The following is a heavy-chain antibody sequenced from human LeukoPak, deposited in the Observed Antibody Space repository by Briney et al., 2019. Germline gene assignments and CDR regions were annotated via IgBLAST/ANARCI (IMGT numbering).Heavy chain of an antibody. V-gene: IGHV3-30*02. CDR3: ARTGTVETRRRSNDAFDI. CDR2: IRYDGSNK. D-gene: IGHD1-14*01. J-gene: IGHJ3*02. CDR1: GFTFSSYG. Sequence: GGSLRLSCAASGFTFSSYGMHWVRQAPGKGLEWVAFIRYDGSNKFYADSVKGRFTISRDNSKNTLYLQMNSLRAEDTAVYYCARTGTVETRRRSNDAFDIWGQGTMVTVSS.